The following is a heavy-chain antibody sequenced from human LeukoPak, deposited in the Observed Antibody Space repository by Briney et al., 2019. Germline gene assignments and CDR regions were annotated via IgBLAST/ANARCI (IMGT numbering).Heavy chain of an antibody. D-gene: IGHD3-9*01. CDR3: ARRCYYILTGYCPFDY. J-gene: IGHJ4*02. Sequence: GESLKISCKGSGYIFTSYWIGWVRQMPGKGLEWMGIIYPGDSDTRYSPSFQGQVTISADKSISTAYLQWSSPKASDTAMYYCARRCYYILTGYCPFDYWGQGTLVTVSS. V-gene: IGHV5-51*01. CDR1: GYIFTSYW. CDR2: IYPGDSDT.